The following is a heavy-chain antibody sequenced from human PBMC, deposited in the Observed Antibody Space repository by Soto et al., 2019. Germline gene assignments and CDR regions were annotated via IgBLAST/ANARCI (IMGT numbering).Heavy chain of an antibody. D-gene: IGHD6-13*01. J-gene: IGHJ4*02. Sequence: GESLKISCKASGYSFTLYWIGWVRQMPGKGLEWMGIIYPDDSDTRYSPSFQGQVTISVDKSISTAYLQWSSLKASDTAMYYCARREAAAGVPIDYWGQGTLLTVSS. CDR1: GYSFTLYW. CDR3: ARREAAAGVPIDY. CDR2: IYPDDSDT. V-gene: IGHV5-51*01.